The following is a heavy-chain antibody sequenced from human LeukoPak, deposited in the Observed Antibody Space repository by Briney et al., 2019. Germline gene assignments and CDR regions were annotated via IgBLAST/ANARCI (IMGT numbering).Heavy chain of an antibody. Sequence: GGSLRLSCVASGFTFSTYWMHWVRQAPGKGLVWVSRISYDGSSTNYADSVKGRFSISRDNAKNTVYLQMNSLRAEDTAVYYCAREAAVAGIYFDSWGQGTLVTVFS. V-gene: IGHV3-74*01. CDR1: GFTFSTYW. J-gene: IGHJ4*02. D-gene: IGHD6-19*01. CDR3: AREAAVAGIYFDS. CDR2: ISYDGSST.